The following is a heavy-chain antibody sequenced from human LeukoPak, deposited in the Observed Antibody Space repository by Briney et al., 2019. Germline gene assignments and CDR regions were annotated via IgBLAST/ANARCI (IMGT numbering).Heavy chain of an antibody. CDR2: IYTGGST. CDR1: SGSLGSYY. D-gene: IGHD6-6*01. CDR3: AREYSSSSGKALDY. J-gene: IGHJ4*02. Sequence: PSETLSLTCTVSSGSLGSYYWNWLRQPAGKGLEWIGHIYTGGSTSYNPSLKSRVTMSVDTSKNQFSLKLNSVTAADTAFYYCAREYSSSSGKALDYWGQGTLVTVSS. V-gene: IGHV4-4*07.